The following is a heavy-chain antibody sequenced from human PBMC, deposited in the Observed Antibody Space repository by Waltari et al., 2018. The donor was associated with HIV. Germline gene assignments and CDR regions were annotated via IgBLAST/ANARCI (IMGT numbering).Heavy chain of an antibody. J-gene: IGHJ4*02. CDR1: GYTFTSYD. Sequence: QVQLVQSGAEVKKPGASVKVSCKASGYTFTSYDINWVRQATGQGLEWMGWMNPNSGNTGYAQKFQGRVTMNRNTSISTAYMELSSLRSEVTAVYYCARYLRSTNYRDCWGQRTLVTVSS. V-gene: IGHV1-8*01. D-gene: IGHD4-17*01. CDR3: ARYLRSTNYRDC. CDR2: MNPNSGNT.